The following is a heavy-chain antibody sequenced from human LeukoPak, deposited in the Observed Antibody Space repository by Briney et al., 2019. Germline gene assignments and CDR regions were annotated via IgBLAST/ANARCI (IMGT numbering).Heavy chain of an antibody. Sequence: PGRSLRLSCGASGFTFGDYAMHWVRHAPGKGLEWVSGMSWSGNIFGYADSVKGRFTISRDNAKNTLSLQMNSLLAEDTAFYYCAGVIRAPDYWGQGTLVTVSS. J-gene: IGHJ4*02. CDR2: MSWSGNIF. CDR1: GFTFGDYA. CDR3: AGVIRAPDY. V-gene: IGHV3-9*01. D-gene: IGHD2-21*01.